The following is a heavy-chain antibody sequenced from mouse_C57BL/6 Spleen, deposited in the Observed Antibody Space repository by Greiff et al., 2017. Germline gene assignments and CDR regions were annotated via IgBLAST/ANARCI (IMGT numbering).Heavy chain of an antibody. CDR1: GFTFSSYA. D-gene: IGHD2-5*01. CDR3: ARAIYSNYVGFAY. J-gene: IGHJ3*01. V-gene: IGHV5-4*03. CDR2: ISDGGSYT. Sequence: EVKLMESGGGLVKPGGSLKLSCAASGFTFSSYAMSWVRQTPEKRLEWVATISDGGSYTYYPDNVKGRFTISRDNAKNNLYLQMSHLKSEDTAMYYCARAIYSNYVGFAYWGQGTLVTVSA.